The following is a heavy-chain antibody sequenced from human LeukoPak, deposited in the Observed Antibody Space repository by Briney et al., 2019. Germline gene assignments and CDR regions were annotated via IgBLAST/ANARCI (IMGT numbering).Heavy chain of an antibody. D-gene: IGHD3-9*01. CDR1: GFTFSNYW. V-gene: IGHV3-7*01. CDR2: IKQDGSET. J-gene: IGHJ4*02. CDR3: AKWGDYDVLTGYYVSDY. Sequence: GGSLRLSCAASGFTFSNYWMSWVRQAPGKGLEWVANIKQDGSETYYVDSVKGRFTISRDNAKNSLFLQMNSLTAEDTAVYYCAKWGDYDVLTGYYVSDYWGQGTLVTVSS.